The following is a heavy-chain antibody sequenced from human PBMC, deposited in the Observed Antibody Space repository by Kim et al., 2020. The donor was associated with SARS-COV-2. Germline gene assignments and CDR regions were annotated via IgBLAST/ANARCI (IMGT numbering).Heavy chain of an antibody. D-gene: IGHD2-2*01. J-gene: IGHJ6*02. CDR3: ARDLIPKYCSSTSCLGAVMDV. CDR2: IKQDGSEK. V-gene: IGHV3-7*03. Sequence: GGSLRLSCAASGFTFSSYWMSWVRQAPGKGLEWVANIKQDGSEKYYVDSVKGRFTISRDNAKNSLYLQMNSLRAEDTAVYYCARDLIPKYCSSTSCLGAVMDVWGQGATGTVSS. CDR1: GFTFSSYW.